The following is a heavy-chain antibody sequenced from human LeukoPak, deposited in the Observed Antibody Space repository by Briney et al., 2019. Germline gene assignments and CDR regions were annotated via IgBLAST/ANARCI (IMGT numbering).Heavy chain of an antibody. V-gene: IGHV4-38-2*02. CDR2: IYHSGST. Sequence: SETLSLTCTVSGYSISSGYYWGWIRQPPGKGLEWIGSIYHSGSTYYNPSLKSRVTISVDTSKNQFSLKPSSVTAADTAVYYCARDVWGSYGFDYWGQGTLVTVSS. CDR3: ARDVWGSYGFDY. J-gene: IGHJ4*02. CDR1: GYSISSGYY. D-gene: IGHD3-16*01.